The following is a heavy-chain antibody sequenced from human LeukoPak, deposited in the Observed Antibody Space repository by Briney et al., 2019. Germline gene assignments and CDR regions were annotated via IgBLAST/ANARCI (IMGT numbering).Heavy chain of an antibody. V-gene: IGHV4-39*01. CDR2: IFYSGGT. Sequence: SETLSLTCTVSGGSVSSSSFSWGWIRQPPGKGLEWIGRIFYSGGTYYNPSLMSRVTISEDTSKNQFSLKLSSVTAADTAVYYCARQGGYNYGNFDYWGQGTLVTVSS. J-gene: IGHJ4*02. D-gene: IGHD5-18*01. CDR1: GGSVSSSSFS. CDR3: ARQGGYNYGNFDY.